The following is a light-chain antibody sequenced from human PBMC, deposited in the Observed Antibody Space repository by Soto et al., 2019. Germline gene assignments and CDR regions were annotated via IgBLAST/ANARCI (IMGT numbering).Light chain of an antibody. CDR2: DNN. CDR1: SSNIGAGYD. Sequence: QPVLTQPPSVSGAPGQRVTISCTGSSSNIGAGYDVHWYQQLPGTAPKLLIYDNNNRPSGVPDRFSGSKSGTSASLAITGLQAEDEADYYCQSYDSSLSGSEVFGGGTKLTVL. V-gene: IGLV1-40*01. J-gene: IGLJ2*01. CDR3: QSYDSSLSGSEV.